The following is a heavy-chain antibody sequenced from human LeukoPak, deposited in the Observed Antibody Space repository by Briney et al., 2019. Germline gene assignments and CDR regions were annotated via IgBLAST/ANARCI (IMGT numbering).Heavy chain of an antibody. CDR2: ISAYNGNT. CDR1: GYTFTSYG. J-gene: IGHJ3*02. D-gene: IGHD1-26*01. CDR3: ARDAPSPQWELLGNAFDI. Sequence: ASVKVSCKASGYTFTSYGISGVRQAPGQGLEWMGWISAYNGNTNYAQKRQGRVTLTTDTSTRAAYMELRSLRSDDTALYFSARDAPSPQWELLGNAFDIWGQGTMVTVSS. V-gene: IGHV1-18*01.